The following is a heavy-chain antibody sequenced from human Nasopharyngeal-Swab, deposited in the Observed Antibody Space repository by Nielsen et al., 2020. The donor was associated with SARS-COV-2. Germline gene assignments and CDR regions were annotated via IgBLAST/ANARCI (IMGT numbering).Heavy chain of an antibody. CDR2: ISAYNGNT. CDR1: GYTFTSYG. J-gene: IGHJ3*02. CDR3: ARVRTYYYDSSGSPLVAFDI. Sequence: ASVKVSCKASGYTFTSYGISWVRQAPGQGLEWMGWISAYNGNTNYAQKFQGRVTMTRDTSISTAYMELSRLRSDDTAVYYCARVRTYYYDSSGSPLVAFDIWGQGTMVTVSS. D-gene: IGHD3-22*01. V-gene: IGHV1-18*01.